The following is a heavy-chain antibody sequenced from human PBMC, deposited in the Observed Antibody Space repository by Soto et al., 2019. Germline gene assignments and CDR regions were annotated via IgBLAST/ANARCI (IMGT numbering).Heavy chain of an antibody. CDR1: GFTFSSYG. CDR2: ISYDGSNK. J-gene: IGHJ6*02. CDR3: AKVGYCSSTSCYKRGARRQPYGMDV. Sequence: LRLSCAASGFTFSSYGMHWVRQAPGKGLEWVAVISYDGSNKYYADSVKGRFTISRDNSKNTLYLQMNSLRAEDTAVYYCAKVGYCSSTSCYKRGARRQPYGMDVWGQGTTVTVSS. D-gene: IGHD2-2*02. V-gene: IGHV3-30*18.